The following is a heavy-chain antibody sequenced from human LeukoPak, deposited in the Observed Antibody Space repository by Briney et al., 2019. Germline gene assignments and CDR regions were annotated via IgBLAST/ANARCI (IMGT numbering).Heavy chain of an antibody. D-gene: IGHD3-9*01. CDR1: GFTFSSYA. Sequence: GGSLRLSCAASGFTFSSYAMSWVRQAPGKGLEWVSAISGSGGSTYYADSVKGRFAISRDNSRNTLYLQMNSLRAEDTAVYYCAKAGYFDWLPPNYWGQGTLVTVSS. J-gene: IGHJ4*02. CDR3: AKAGYFDWLPPNY. CDR2: ISGSGGST. V-gene: IGHV3-23*01.